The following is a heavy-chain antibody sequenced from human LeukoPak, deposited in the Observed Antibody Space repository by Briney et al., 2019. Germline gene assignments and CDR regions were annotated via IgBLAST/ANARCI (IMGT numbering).Heavy chain of an antibody. CDR2: IYYSGST. CDR3: AREVYYYDSSGYYPNYFDY. D-gene: IGHD3-22*01. Sequence: SETLSLTCTVSGGSISSGDYYWSWIRQPPGKGLEWIGYIYYSGSTYYNPSLKSQVTISVDTSKNQFSLKLSSVTAADTAVYYCAREVYYYDSSGYYPNYFDYWGQGTLVTVSS. J-gene: IGHJ4*02. V-gene: IGHV4-30-4*01. CDR1: GGSISSGDYY.